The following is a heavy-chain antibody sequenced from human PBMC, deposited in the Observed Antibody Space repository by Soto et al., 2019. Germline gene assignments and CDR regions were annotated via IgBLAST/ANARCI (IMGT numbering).Heavy chain of an antibody. V-gene: IGHV3-21*04. Sequence: GSLRLSCAASGFTFTRYSMNWARQAPGKGLEWVSSISSTTNYIYYGDSMKGRFTISRDNAKNSLYLEMNSLRAADTAVYYCARVKLAGRGGFDYWGLGTLVTVSS. CDR1: GFTFTRYS. J-gene: IGHJ4*02. CDR2: ISSTTNYI. CDR3: ARVKLAGRGGFDY. D-gene: IGHD2-15*01.